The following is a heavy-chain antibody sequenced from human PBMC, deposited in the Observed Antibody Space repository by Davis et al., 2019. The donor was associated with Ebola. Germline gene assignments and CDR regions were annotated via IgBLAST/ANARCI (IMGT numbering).Heavy chain of an antibody. CDR2: IYHSGST. J-gene: IGHJ3*02. CDR3: ARAPDALDI. Sequence: PSETLSLTCAVSGYSISSGYYWGWIRQPPGKGLEWIGSIYHSGSTYYNPSLKSRVTISVDTSKNQFSLKLSSVTAADTAVYYCARAPDALDIWGQGTMVTVSS. V-gene: IGHV4-38-2*01. CDR1: GYSISSGYY.